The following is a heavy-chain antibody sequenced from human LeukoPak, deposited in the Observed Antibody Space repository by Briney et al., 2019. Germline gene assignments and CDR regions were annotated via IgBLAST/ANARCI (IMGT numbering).Heavy chain of an antibody. CDR1: GFIFNGYA. Sequence: PGGSLRLSCAASGFIFNGYAMSWVRQVPGKGLECVSVISASGGKTYYADSMKGRFTISRDTSKTTISLQMNSLRVEDSAVYYCAKWTRTTLFRGDRARFDSWGQGTLVTVSS. CDR2: ISASGGKT. V-gene: IGHV3-23*01. J-gene: IGHJ4*02. CDR3: AKWTRTTLFRGDRARFDS. D-gene: IGHD3-10*01.